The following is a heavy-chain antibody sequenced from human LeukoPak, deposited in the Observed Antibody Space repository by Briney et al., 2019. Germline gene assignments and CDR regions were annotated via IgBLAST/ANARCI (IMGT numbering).Heavy chain of an antibody. V-gene: IGHV4-4*09. Sequence: SETLSLTCTVSGGSISSYYWSWIRQPPGKGLEWIGYIYTSGSTNYNPSLKSRVTISVDTSKNQFSLKLSSVTAVDTAVYYCARVVRHYYYYYMDVWGKGTTVTVSS. CDR3: ARVVRHYYYYYMDV. J-gene: IGHJ6*03. CDR1: GGSISSYY. D-gene: IGHD3-10*01. CDR2: IYTSGST.